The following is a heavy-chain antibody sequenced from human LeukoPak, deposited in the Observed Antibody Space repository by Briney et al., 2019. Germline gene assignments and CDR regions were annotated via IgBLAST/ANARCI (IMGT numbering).Heavy chain of an antibody. J-gene: IGHJ4*02. CDR3: AREGDGIPDYFDS. Sequence: SETLSLTCAVYSGSFGAHFWSWVREAPGKGLEWGGEISHTGITNYNPSLKSRVSTSVHTSKTQFSLRLNSVTAADTAIYFCAREGDGIPDYFDSWGQGTLVTVSP. D-gene: IGHD3-16*01. V-gene: IGHV4-34*01. CDR2: ISHTGIT. CDR1: SGSFGAHF.